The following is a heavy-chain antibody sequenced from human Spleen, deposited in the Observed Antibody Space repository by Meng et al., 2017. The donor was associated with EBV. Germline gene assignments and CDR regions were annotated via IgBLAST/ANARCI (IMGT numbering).Heavy chain of an antibody. CDR1: RGVISSNNK. V-gene: IGHV4-4*02. J-gene: IGHJ4*02. CDR2: FSHGGST. CDR3: ASRVPPYYYDY. D-gene: IGHD3-10*02. Sequence: QTPGQGMSRPCGTLSLSVGVSRGVISSNNKGNWGRQSPERGLEWIGEFSHGGSTNYNPSLRSRVTMLVAKSKNQFSLNLTSVTAADTAVYYCASRVPPYYYDYWGRGTLVTVSS.